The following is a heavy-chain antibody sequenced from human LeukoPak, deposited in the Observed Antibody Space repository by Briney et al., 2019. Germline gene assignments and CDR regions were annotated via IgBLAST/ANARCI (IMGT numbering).Heavy chain of an antibody. D-gene: IGHD4-11*01. CDR2: IWYDGSNK. J-gene: IGHJ4*02. CDR1: GFTFSSYG. V-gene: IGHV3-33*06. CDR3: ANTDYYSNYGY. Sequence: GGSLRLSCAASGFTFSSYGMHWVRQAPGKGLEWVAVIWYDGSNKYYADSVKGRFTISRDNSKNTLYLQMNSLRAGDTAVYYCANTDYYSNYGYWGQGTLVTVSS.